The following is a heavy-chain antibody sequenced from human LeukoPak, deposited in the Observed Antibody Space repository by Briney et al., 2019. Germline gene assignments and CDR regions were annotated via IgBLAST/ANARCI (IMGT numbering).Heavy chain of an antibody. CDR2: IKQDGSES. V-gene: IGHV3-7*03. Sequence: GGSLRLSCAASGFTFSSYRMSWVRQAPGKGLEWVANIKQDGSESYYVDSVKGRFTFSRDNAKNSLYLQINSLRAEDTAVYYCARGLAAAGDYWGQGTLVTVSS. CDR3: ARGLAAAGDY. J-gene: IGHJ4*02. CDR1: GFTFSSYR. D-gene: IGHD6-13*01.